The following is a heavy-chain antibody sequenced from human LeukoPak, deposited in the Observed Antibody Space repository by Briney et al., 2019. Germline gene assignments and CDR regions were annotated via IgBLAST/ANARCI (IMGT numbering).Heavy chain of an antibody. CDR1: GYTFTSYW. J-gene: IGHJ4*02. D-gene: IGHD5-18*01. Sequence: GESLKISCEGSGYTFTSYWIAWVRQMPGKGLEWMGIIYPGDSDTRYSPSFQGQVTISADKSISTAYLQWSSLTASDTAMYYCARLPHRGYSYGYVDYWGQGTLVTVSS. CDR2: IYPGDSDT. V-gene: IGHV5-51*01. CDR3: ARLPHRGYSYGYVDY.